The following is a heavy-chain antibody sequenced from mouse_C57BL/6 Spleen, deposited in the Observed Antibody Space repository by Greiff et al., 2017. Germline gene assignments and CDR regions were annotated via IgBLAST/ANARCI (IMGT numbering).Heavy chain of an antibody. V-gene: IGHV1-64*01. CDR1: GYTFTSYW. J-gene: IGHJ2*01. D-gene: IGHD2-4*01. CDR2: IHPNSGST. CDR3: ARGDYDYDVHFDY. Sequence: VQLQQPGAELVKPGASVKLSCKASGYTFTSYWMHWVKQRPGQGLAWIGMIHPNSGSTNYNEKFQSKATLTVDKSSSTAYMPLSSLSSEDSAVYSWARGDYDYDVHFDYWGQGTTLTVSS.